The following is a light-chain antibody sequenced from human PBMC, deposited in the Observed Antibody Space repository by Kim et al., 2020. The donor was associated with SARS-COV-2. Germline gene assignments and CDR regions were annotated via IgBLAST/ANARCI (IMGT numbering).Light chain of an antibody. Sequence: QSVLRQPPSVSGVPGQMVTISCTGGSSNIGAGYDVHWYQQSPGTAPKLLIYGNSNRPSGVPDRFSGSKSGTSASLVITGLQVEDEADYYCQSYDSSLSGSVFGGGTQLTVL. CDR3: QSYDSSLSGSV. CDR2: GNS. J-gene: IGLJ3*02. V-gene: IGLV1-40*01. CDR1: SSNIGAGYD.